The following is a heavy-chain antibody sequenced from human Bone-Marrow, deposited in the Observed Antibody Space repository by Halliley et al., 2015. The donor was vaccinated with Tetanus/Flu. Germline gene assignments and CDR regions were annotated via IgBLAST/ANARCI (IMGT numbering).Heavy chain of an antibody. V-gene: IGHV3-66*01. CDR3: ARSTIYGVPVRYYGMDV. J-gene: IGHJ6*02. Sequence: VRQAPGKGLGWVSIIYGGGSTFYADSVKDRLTISRDISKNTLFLQMNSLRVEDTAVYYCARSTIYGVPVRYYGMDVWGQGP. D-gene: IGHD3-3*01. CDR2: IYGGGST.